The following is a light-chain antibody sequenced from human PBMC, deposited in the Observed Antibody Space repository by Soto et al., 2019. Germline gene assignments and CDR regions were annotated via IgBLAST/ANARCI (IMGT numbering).Light chain of an antibody. CDR2: KAS. Sequence: DIPMTQSPSTLSASVGDRVTITCRASQSISSWLTWYQQKAGKAPKLLIYKASSLESGVPSRFSGSGSGTEFTLTIGSLQPDDFATYYCQQYHSYPYTFGQGTKLEIK. CDR1: QSISSW. V-gene: IGKV1-5*03. CDR3: QQYHSYPYT. J-gene: IGKJ2*01.